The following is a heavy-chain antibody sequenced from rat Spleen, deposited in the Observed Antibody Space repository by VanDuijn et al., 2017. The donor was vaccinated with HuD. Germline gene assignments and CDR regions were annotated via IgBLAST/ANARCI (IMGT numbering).Heavy chain of an antibody. J-gene: IGHJ2*01. D-gene: IGHD1-6*01. V-gene: IGHV5S10*01. CDR2: LIYDGTNI. CDR3: TRDRILRSTGFDY. CDR1: GFTFSDYN. Sequence: EVQLVESGGGLVQPGRSLKLSCAASGFTFSDYNMAWVRQAPKKGLEWVATLIYDGTNIHYRDSVKGRFTVSRDNAKSSLYLQMDSLRSEDSATYYCTRDRILRSTGFDYWGQGVMVTVSS.